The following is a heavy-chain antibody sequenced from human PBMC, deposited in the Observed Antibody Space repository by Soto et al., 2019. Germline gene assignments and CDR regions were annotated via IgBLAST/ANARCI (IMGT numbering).Heavy chain of an antibody. CDR1: GDSVSSNSAA. J-gene: IGHJ6*03. CDR3: AGTSSLQWYYMDV. D-gene: IGHD1-7*01. Sequence: QVPLQQSGPGLVRPSQTLSLTCVISGDSVSSNSAAWNWIRQSPSRGLEWLGRTYYRSRWYNDYAVTARSRITVNADTSKNQFSLHLNSVPPEDTAVNSCAGTSSLQWYYMDVCGKGTMVTVSS. V-gene: IGHV6-1*01. CDR2: TYYRSRWYN.